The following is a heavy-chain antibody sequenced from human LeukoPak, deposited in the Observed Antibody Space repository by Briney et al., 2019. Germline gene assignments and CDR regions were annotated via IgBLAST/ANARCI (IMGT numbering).Heavy chain of an antibody. Sequence: ASVKVSCKASGYTFTSYYMHWVRQAPGRGLEWMGIINPSGGSTSYAQKFQGRVTMTRDTSTSTVYMELSSLRSEDTAVDYCARDGIAAAGKIDYWGQGTLVTVSS. V-gene: IGHV1-46*01. D-gene: IGHD6-13*01. CDR1: GYTFTSYY. CDR2: INPSGGST. CDR3: ARDGIAAAGKIDY. J-gene: IGHJ4*02.